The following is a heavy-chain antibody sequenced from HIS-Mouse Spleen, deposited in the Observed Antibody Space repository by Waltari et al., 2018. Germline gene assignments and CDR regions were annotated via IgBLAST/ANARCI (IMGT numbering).Heavy chain of an antibody. CDR1: GCSISSSSYY. J-gene: IGHJ2*01. CDR2: IYYSGST. V-gene: IGHV4-39*07. D-gene: IGHD6-13*01. Sequence: QLQLQESGPGLVKPSETLSLTCTVSGCSISSSSYYWGWIRPPPGRGLEWIWSIYYSGSTYYTPTLRSQLTLSVDTSHNQFSLKLSSVTAADTAVYYCAREIPYSSSWYDWYFDLWGRGTLVTVSS. CDR3: AREIPYSSSWYDWYFDL.